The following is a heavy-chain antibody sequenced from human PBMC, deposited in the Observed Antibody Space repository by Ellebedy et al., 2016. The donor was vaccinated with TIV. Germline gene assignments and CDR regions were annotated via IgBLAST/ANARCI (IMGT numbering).Heavy chain of an antibody. Sequence: GESLKISCKGSGYSFTNFWINWVRQMPGKGLEWMGRIAPSDSYINYSPSFQGHVTISVDNSINTAYLQWSSLEASDTTMYYCARRLVVGSGTKYNWFDSWGQGTLVTVSS. V-gene: IGHV5-10-1*01. J-gene: IGHJ5*01. CDR3: ARRLVVGSGTKYNWFDS. CDR2: IAPSDSYI. D-gene: IGHD3-22*01. CDR1: GYSFTNFW.